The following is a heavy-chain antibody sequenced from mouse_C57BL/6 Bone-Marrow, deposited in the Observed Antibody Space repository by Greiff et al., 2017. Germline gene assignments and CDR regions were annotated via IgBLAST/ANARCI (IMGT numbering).Heavy chain of an antibody. CDR1: GYTFTDYE. CDR3: TRENGSSFAY. Sequence: VQLQQSGAELVRPGASVTLSCKASGYTFTDYEMHWVKQTPVHGLEWIGAIDPETGGTAYNHKFKGKAILSADKSSSSAYMELRSLTSEDSAVYYCTRENGSSFAYWGQGTLVTVSA. V-gene: IGHV1-15*01. CDR2: IDPETGGT. J-gene: IGHJ3*01. D-gene: IGHD1-1*01.